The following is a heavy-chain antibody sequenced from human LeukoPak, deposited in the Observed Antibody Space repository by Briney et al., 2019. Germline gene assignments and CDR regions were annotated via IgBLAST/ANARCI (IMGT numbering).Heavy chain of an antibody. J-gene: IGHJ4*02. CDR1: GFPFSSYW. V-gene: IGHV3-7*04. CDR3: TRVGYIDEGIDY. D-gene: IGHD5-24*01. Sequence: PGGCLRLSCVASGFPFSSYWMTWVRQAPGKGLEWLANIKQDGSKKSYVDSVKGRFTISRDNAKNSLYLQMNSLRAEDTAIYYCTRVGYIDEGIDYWGQGTLVTVSS. CDR2: IKQDGSKK.